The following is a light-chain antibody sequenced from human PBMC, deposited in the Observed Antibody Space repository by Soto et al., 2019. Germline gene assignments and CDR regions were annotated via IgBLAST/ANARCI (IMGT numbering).Light chain of an antibody. J-gene: IGKJ1*01. Sequence: EIVLTQSPGTLSLSPGERATLSCRASQSLSGNYLAWYQQKPGQAPRLLIFGVSSRATGIPDRFSGSGSGTDFTLTIRRLEPEDFAVYYCQHYGGSPRTFGQGTRVEAK. CDR3: QHYGGSPRT. CDR1: QSLSGNY. V-gene: IGKV3-20*01. CDR2: GVS.